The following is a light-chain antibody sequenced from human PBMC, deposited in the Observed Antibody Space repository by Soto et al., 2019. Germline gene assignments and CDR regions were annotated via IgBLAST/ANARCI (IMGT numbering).Light chain of an antibody. CDR2: DAS. J-gene: IGKJ5*01. CDR1: QSVSSY. CDR3: QQRSNWPPIT. V-gene: IGKV3-11*01. Sequence: EIVLTQSPATLSLSPGERATLSCRASQSVSSYFAWYQQKPGQAPRLLIYDASNRATGIPARFSGSGSGTDFTLTIRSLEPEDFAVYYCQQRSNWPPITFGQGTRREIK.